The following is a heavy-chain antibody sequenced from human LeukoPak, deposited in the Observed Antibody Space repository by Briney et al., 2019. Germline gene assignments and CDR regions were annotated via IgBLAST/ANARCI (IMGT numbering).Heavy chain of an antibody. D-gene: IGHD3-3*01. CDR3: ARLGAGPTYYDFWSGYSSFYFDY. Sequence: SETLSLTCTVSGGSTSSGNYYWGWIRQPPGKGLEWIGGISSSGNTYYNPSLKSRITISIDTSKNHFSLKLSSVSAADAAVYYCARLGAGPTYYDFWSGYSSFYFDYWGQGTLVTVSS. J-gene: IGHJ4*02. CDR1: GGSTSSGNYY. V-gene: IGHV4-39*02. CDR2: ISSSGNT.